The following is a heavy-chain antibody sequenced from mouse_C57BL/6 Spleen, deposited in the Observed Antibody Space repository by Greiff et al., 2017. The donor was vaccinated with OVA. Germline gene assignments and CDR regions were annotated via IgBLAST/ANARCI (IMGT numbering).Heavy chain of an antibody. CDR3: AISSYYGNYDTGAMDY. V-gene: IGHV1-72*01. Sequence: QVQLQQPGAELVKPGASVKLSCKASGYTFTSYWMHWVKQRPGRGLEWIGRIDPNSGGTKYNEKFKSKATLTVDKPSSTAYMQLSSLTSEDSAVYYCAISSYYGNYDTGAMDYWGQGTSVTVSS. CDR1: GYTFTSYW. D-gene: IGHD2-10*01. J-gene: IGHJ4*01. CDR2: IDPNSGGT.